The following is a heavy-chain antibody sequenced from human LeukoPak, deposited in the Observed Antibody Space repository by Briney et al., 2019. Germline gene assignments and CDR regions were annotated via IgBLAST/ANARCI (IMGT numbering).Heavy chain of an antibody. CDR1: GFTFRSYG. Sequence: GGSLRLSCVASGFTFRSYGIHWVRQAPGKGLEWVAFIWYDGSNKYYADSVKGRFTISRDNSKNTLYLQMNSLRAEDTAVYYCARARTTRGFDYWGQGTLVTVSS. CDR2: IWYDGSNK. D-gene: IGHD4-17*01. J-gene: IGHJ4*02. V-gene: IGHV3-33*01. CDR3: ARARTTRGFDY.